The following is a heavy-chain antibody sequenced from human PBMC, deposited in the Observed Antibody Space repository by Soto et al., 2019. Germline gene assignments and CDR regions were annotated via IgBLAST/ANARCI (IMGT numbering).Heavy chain of an antibody. V-gene: IGHV3-21*01. D-gene: IGHD2-15*01. CDR2: ISSSSSYI. CDR3: ARGVVVAATPYYFDY. CDR1: GFTFSTYN. Sequence: EVQLVESGGGLVKPGGSLRLSCAASGFTFSTYNMNWVRQAPGKGLEWVSSISSSSSYINYAASVKGRFTISRDNAKNSLYLQMNSLRAEDTAVYYCARGVVVAATPYYFDYWGQGTLVTVSS. J-gene: IGHJ4*02.